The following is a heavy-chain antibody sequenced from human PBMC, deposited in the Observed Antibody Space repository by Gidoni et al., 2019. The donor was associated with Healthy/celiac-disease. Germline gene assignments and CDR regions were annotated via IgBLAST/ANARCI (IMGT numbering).Heavy chain of an antibody. CDR2: MSGSGGST. CDR1: GFTFSSYA. V-gene: IGHV3-23*01. CDR3: ATDRLSFGVVMIAFDY. D-gene: IGHD3-3*01. J-gene: IGHJ4*02. Sequence: EVQLLESGGGLVQPGGSLRLSCAASGFTFSSYAMSWVRQAPGKGLEWVSAMSGSGGSTYYADSVKGRFTISRDNSKNTLYLQMNSLRAEDTAVYYCATDRLSFGVVMIAFDYWGQGTLVTVSS.